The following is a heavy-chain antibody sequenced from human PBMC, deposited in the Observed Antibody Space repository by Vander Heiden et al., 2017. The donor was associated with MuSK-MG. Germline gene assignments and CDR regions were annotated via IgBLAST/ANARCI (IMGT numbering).Heavy chain of an antibody. D-gene: IGHD2-15*01. Sequence: QVQLQQSGPGLVKPSQTLSLTCAISGDSVSSNSAAWNWIRRSPSRGLEWLGRTYYRSKWYNDYAVSVKSRITINPDTSKNQFSLQLNSVTPEDTAVYYCAREGYCSGGSCYEGFDPWGQGTLVTVSS. J-gene: IGHJ5*02. CDR1: GDSVSSNSAA. CDR3: AREGYCSGGSCYEGFDP. V-gene: IGHV6-1*01. CDR2: TYYRSKWYN.